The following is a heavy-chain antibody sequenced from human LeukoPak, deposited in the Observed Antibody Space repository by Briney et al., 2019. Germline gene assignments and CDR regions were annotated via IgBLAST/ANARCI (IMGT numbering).Heavy chain of an antibody. V-gene: IGHV3-33*08. CDR1: GFTFSSYW. CDR3: ARGYCSGGNCYPLFDP. CDR2: IWYDGSNK. J-gene: IGHJ5*02. D-gene: IGHD2-15*01. Sequence: GGSLRLSCAASGFTFSSYWMSWVRQAPGKGLEWVAVIWYDGSNKYYADSVKGRFTISRDNSKNSLYLQMNSLRAEDTAVYYCARGYCSGGNCYPLFDPWGQGTLVTVSS.